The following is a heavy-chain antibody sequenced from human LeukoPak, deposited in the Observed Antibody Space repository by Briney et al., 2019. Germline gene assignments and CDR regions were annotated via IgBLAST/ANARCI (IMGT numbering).Heavy chain of an antibody. Sequence: PSETLSLTCTVSGGSISSHYWSWIRQPPGKGLEWIGYIYYSGSTNYNPSLKSRVTISVDTSKNQFSLKLSSVTAADTAVYYCARDRGHGDYYFDYWGQGTLVTVSS. CDR1: GGSISSHY. CDR3: ARDRGHGDYYFDY. D-gene: IGHD4-17*01. CDR2: IYYSGST. J-gene: IGHJ4*02. V-gene: IGHV4-59*11.